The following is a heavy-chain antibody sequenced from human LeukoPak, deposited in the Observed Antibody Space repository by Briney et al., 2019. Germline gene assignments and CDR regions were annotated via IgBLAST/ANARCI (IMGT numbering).Heavy chain of an antibody. CDR2: IYYSGST. J-gene: IGHJ4*02. CDR3: ARGRGHFDY. Sequence: PSETLSLTCTVSGGSVSSGSYFWSWIRQPPGKGLEWIGDIYYSGSTNYNPSLKSRVTISVDTSKNQFSLKLSSVTAADTAVYYCARGRGHFDYWGQGTLVTVSS. V-gene: IGHV4-61*01. CDR1: GGSVSSGSYF.